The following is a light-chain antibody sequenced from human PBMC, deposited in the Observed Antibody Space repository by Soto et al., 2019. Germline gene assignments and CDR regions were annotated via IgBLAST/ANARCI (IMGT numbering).Light chain of an antibody. CDR3: QQYGGSPIT. CDR2: GAS. V-gene: IGKV3-20*01. CDR1: QSINSN. J-gene: IGKJ5*01. Sequence: IVMTQSPATLSVSPGERATLSCRASQSINSNLAWYQQKPGQAPRLLIYGASSRATGIPDRFSGSGSGADFTLTISRLEPEDFAVYYCQQYGGSPITFGQGTRLEIK.